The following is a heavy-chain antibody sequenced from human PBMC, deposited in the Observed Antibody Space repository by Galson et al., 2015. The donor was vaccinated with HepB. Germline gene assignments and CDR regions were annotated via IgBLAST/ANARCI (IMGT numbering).Heavy chain of an antibody. J-gene: IGHJ1*01. Sequence: SLRLSCAASGFTLSSYAIHWVRQAPGKGLEWVAVIWYDGSNKYYADSVKGRFTISRDNSKNTLYLQMNSLRAEDTAVYYCARGVYYGSLWFQHWGQGTLVTVSS. CDR1: GFTLSSYA. CDR3: ARGVYYGSLWFQH. V-gene: IGHV3-33*08. CDR2: IWYDGSNK. D-gene: IGHD3-10*01.